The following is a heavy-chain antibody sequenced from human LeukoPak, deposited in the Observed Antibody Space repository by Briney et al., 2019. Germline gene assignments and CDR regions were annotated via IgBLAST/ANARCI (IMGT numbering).Heavy chain of an antibody. D-gene: IGHD2-21*01. J-gene: IGHJ4*02. V-gene: IGHV3-23*01. CDR1: GFTFSSYA. Sequence: GGSLRLSCAASGFTFSSYAMSWVRKAPGKGLDWVSTISGSGGGTYYADSVKGRFTISRDNSKNTLYLQMDSLRGEDTAVYYCAKDFRIGYSAHFDYWGQGALVTVSS. CDR2: ISGSGGGT. CDR3: AKDFRIGYSAHFDY.